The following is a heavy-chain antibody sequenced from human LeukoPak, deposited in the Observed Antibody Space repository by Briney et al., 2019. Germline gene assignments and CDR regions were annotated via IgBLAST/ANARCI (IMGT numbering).Heavy chain of an antibody. V-gene: IGHV3-23*01. CDR1: GFTFSSYA. Sequence: PGGSLRLSCAASGFTFSSYAMSWVRQAPGKGLEWVSAISGSGGSTYYADSGKGRFTISRDNSKNTLYLQMNSLRAEDTAVYYCGRAYCSSTSCKYYYYYYMDVWGKGTTVTVSS. D-gene: IGHD2-2*01. J-gene: IGHJ6*03. CDR2: ISGSGGST. CDR3: GRAYCSSTSCKYYYYYYMDV.